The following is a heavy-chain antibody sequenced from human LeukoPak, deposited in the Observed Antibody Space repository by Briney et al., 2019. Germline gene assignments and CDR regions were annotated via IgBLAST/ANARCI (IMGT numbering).Heavy chain of an antibody. J-gene: IGHJ4*02. CDR2: IDPSDSYT. Sequence: GESLKISCKGSGYSFTSYWISWVRQMPGKGLEWMGRIDPSDSYTNYSPSFQGHVTISADKSISTAYLQWSSLKASDTAMYYCARHQYYYGSGTASLVYWGQGTLVTVSS. CDR1: GYSFTSYW. V-gene: IGHV5-10-1*01. D-gene: IGHD3-10*01. CDR3: ARHQYYYGSGTASLVY.